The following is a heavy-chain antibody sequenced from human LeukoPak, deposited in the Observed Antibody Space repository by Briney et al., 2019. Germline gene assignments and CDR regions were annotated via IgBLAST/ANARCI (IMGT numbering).Heavy chain of an antibody. CDR3: ARVNINNWHSCDY. Sequence: SGTLALTCAVSGGSVNNDRWWNWVRHPPGKGLEWIGEIHPSGSVRFDPSLKSRVSISLDKSNDHVSLTLTSVTAADTAVYYCARVNINNWHSCDYWGQGTLVTVSS. CDR1: GGSVNNDRW. CDR2: IHPSGSV. D-gene: IGHD1-1*01. J-gene: IGHJ4*02. V-gene: IGHV4-4*02.